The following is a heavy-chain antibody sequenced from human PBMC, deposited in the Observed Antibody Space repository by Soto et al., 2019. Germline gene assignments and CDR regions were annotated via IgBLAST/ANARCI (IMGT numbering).Heavy chain of an antibody. V-gene: IGHV3-9*01. CDR2: ISWNSGSI. J-gene: IGHJ4*02. CDR1: GFTFGDYG. Sequence: EVQLVESGGGVVQPGRSLRLSCAASGFTFGDYGMHWVRQVPGKGLEWVSGISWNSGSITYADSVRGRFTISRDNAKNSLYLQMNRQRPEDTALYYCAKVDIPYSGSYYLDHWGQGILVSVSS. CDR3: AKVDIPYSGSYYLDH. D-gene: IGHD1-26*01.